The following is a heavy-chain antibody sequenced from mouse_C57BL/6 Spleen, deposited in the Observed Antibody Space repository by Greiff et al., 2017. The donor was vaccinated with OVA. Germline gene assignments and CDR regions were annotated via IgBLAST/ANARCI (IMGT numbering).Heavy chain of an antibody. CDR1: GFTFSSYA. J-gene: IGHJ1*03. CDR2: ISDGGSYT. CDR3: ARDHYDPDWYFDV. Sequence: EVMLVESGGGLVKPGGSLKLSCAASGFTFSSYAMSWVRQTPEKRLEWVATISDGGSYTYYPDNVKGRFTISRDNAKNNLYLQMSHLKSEDTAMYYCARDHYDPDWYFDVWGTGTTLTVSS. V-gene: IGHV5-4*01. D-gene: IGHD2-4*01.